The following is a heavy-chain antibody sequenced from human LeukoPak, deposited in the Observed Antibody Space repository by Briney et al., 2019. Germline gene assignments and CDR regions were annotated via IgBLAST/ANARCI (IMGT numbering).Heavy chain of an antibody. V-gene: IGHV4-34*01. D-gene: IGHD6-13*01. J-gene: IGHJ4*02. Sequence: SETLSLTCAVYGGSFIGFHWNWIRQPPGKGLEWIGEINHSGSTNYNPSLKSRVTISVDTSKNQFSLKLSSVTAADTAVYYCARDRAAASFSDYWGQGTLVTVSS. CDR1: GGSFIGFH. CDR3: ARDRAAASFSDY. CDR2: INHSGST.